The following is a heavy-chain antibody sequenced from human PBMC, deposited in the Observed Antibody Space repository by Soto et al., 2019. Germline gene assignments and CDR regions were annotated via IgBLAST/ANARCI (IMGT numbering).Heavy chain of an antibody. Sequence: SETLSLTCTVSGDSIISYYWSWIRQPPEKGLEWIGYIYYSGSTNYNPSLKSRVTISVDTSKNQFSLKLNSVTAADTAVYYCARLKAAASSWFDPWGQGTLVTVSS. CDR3: ARLKAAASSWFDP. D-gene: IGHD6-13*01. CDR1: GDSIISYY. V-gene: IGHV4-59*08. J-gene: IGHJ5*02. CDR2: IYYSGST.